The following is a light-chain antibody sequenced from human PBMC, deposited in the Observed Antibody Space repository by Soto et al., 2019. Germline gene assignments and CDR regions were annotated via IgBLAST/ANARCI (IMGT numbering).Light chain of an antibody. CDR1: QSVSSY. Sequence: EIVMTQSPATLSLSPGERATLSCRASQSVSSYLAWYQQKPGQAPRLLIYDPPNRATGIPARFSGSGSGTDFTLTISSLEPEDFAVYYCQQRSNWPPVTFGQGTRLEIK. CDR3: QQRSNWPPVT. V-gene: IGKV3-11*01. CDR2: DPP. J-gene: IGKJ5*01.